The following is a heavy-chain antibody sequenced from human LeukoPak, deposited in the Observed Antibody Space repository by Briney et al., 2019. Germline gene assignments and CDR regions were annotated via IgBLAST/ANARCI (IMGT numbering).Heavy chain of an antibody. D-gene: IGHD3-16*01. CDR1: GFTFSCFF. Sequence: PGGSLRHLCSPSGFTFSCFFMIWVRQAPGKGLEWVANIKQDGSEKYYVDSVKGRFTISRDNAKNSLYPQMNSLRAEDTAVYYCGRDLCYAVPTALGHLDYWGQGTLVTVSS. CDR2: IKQDGSEK. CDR3: GRDLCYAVPTALGHLDY. V-gene: IGHV3-7*05. J-gene: IGHJ4*02.